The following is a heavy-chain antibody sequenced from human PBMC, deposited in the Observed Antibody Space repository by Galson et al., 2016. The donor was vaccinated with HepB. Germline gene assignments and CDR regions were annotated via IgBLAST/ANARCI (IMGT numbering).Heavy chain of an antibody. V-gene: IGHV3-11*01. CDR1: GSSLSDYY. J-gene: IGHJ4*02. D-gene: IGHD3-16*02. CDR3: ARHFGGFIIDDN. CDR2: IGSIGSTI. Sequence: SLRLSCAASGSSLSDYYMSWIRQAPGKGLEWVSYIGSIGSTITIHYADSVKGRFTISRDNAKNSLYLQMNSLRDEDTAVYYCARHFGGFIIDDNWGQGTLVTVSS.